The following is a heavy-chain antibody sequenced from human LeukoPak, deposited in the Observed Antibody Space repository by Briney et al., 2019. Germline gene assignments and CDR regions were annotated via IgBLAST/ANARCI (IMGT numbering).Heavy chain of an antibody. CDR3: ARGGVTGAWDY. D-gene: IGHD1-26*01. CDR1: GFTFSNNW. J-gene: IGHJ4*02. V-gene: IGHV3-74*01. Sequence: GGSLRLSCAASGFTFSNNWMHWVRQAPGKGRVWVSLITRDGGGTSYADSVKGRFTIYRENAKNTLYLQMNSLRAEDTAVYYCARGGVTGAWDYWGQGILVTLSS. CDR2: ITRDGGGT.